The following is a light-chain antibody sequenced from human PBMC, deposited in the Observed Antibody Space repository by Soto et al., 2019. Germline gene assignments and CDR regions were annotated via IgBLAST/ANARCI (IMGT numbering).Light chain of an antibody. V-gene: IGKV3-20*01. CDR3: QQYGSSGT. CDR2: DAS. J-gene: IGKJ1*01. Sequence: EIVLTQSPGTLSLSPGERATLSWRASQSVSSNFLAWYQQKPGQAPRLLIYDASNRATGIPARFSGSGSGTDFTLTISRLEPEDFAVYYCQQYGSSGTFGQGTKVDIK. CDR1: QSVSSNF.